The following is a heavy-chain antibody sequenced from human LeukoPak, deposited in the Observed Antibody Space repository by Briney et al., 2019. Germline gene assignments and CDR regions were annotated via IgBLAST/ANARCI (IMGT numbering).Heavy chain of an antibody. V-gene: IGHV3-33*01. D-gene: IGHD3-10*02. CDR3: ARDFYTGMFDY. J-gene: IGHJ4*02. Sequence: PGRSLRLSCAASGFTFSSYGFHWVRQAPGKGLEWVAVIWYDGSNIHYAESVKGRFTVSRDNSRDTLYLHMNSPRPEDTAVYYCARDFYTGMFDYWGQGTLVTVSS. CDR1: GFTFSSYG. CDR2: IWYDGSNI.